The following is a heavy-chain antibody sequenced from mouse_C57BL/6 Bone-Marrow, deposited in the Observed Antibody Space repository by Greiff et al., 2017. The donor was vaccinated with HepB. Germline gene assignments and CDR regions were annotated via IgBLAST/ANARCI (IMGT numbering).Heavy chain of an antibody. V-gene: IGHV7-3*01. Sequence: EVKLMESGGGLVQPGGSLSLSCAASGFTFTDYYMSWVRQPPGKALEWLGFIRNKANGYTTEYSASVKGRFTISRENSQSILYLQMNALRAEDSATYYCARDYYGSSYGGAYWGQGTLVTVSA. CDR2: IRNKANGYTT. CDR1: GFTFTDYY. D-gene: IGHD1-1*01. J-gene: IGHJ3*01. CDR3: ARDYYGSSYGGAY.